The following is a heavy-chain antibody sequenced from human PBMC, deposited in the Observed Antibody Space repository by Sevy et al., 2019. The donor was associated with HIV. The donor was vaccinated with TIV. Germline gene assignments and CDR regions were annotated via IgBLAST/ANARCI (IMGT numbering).Heavy chain of an antibody. CDR2: IKKDGSEK. CDR1: GFTFSTYW. V-gene: IGHV3-7*03. CDR3: ARDCSSSSCLWGMDV. J-gene: IGHJ6*02. D-gene: IGHD2-2*01. Sequence: GGSLRLSCAASGFTFSTYWMSWVRQAPGKGLEWVANIKKDGSEKYYVDSVKGRFTISGDNAKNSLYLQMNSLRAEDTAVYYCARDCSSSSCLWGMDVWGQGTKVTVSS.